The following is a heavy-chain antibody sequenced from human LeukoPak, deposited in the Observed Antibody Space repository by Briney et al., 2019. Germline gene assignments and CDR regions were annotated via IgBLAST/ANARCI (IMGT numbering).Heavy chain of an antibody. J-gene: IGHJ4*02. CDR1: GFTFSNYW. V-gene: IGHV3-74*01. D-gene: IGHD3-22*01. Sequence: GGSLRLSCAASGFTFSNYWMHWVRQAPGKGLVWVSRINSDGSSTTYADSVKGRFTISRDNAKNTLYLQMNSLRAEDTAVYYCARERTDSGSPGYWGQGTLVTVSS. CDR2: INSDGSST. CDR3: ARERTDSGSPGY.